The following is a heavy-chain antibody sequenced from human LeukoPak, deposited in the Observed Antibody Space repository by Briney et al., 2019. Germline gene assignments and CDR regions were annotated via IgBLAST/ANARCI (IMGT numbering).Heavy chain of an antibody. CDR3: ARGISGWIFDY. D-gene: IGHD6-19*01. V-gene: IGHV3-53*01. Sequence: GGSLRLSCAASGFTFRNYAMSWVRQAAGKGLEWVSVIYSGGSTYYADSVKGRFTISRDNSKNTLYLQMNSLRAEDTAVYYCARGISGWIFDYWGQGTLVTVSS. CDR1: GFTFRNYA. CDR2: IYSGGST. J-gene: IGHJ4*02.